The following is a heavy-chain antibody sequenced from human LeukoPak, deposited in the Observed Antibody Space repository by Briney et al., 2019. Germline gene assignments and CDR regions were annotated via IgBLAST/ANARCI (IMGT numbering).Heavy chain of an antibody. CDR1: GFTFSSYW. J-gene: IGHJ4*02. CDR3: ARTNLVAEPFDY. D-gene: IGHD2-8*02. V-gene: IGHV3-74*01. CDR2: INSGGSST. Sequence: AGGSLRLSCAASGFTFSSYWMHWVRQAPGKGLVWVSRINSGGSSTSYADSVKGRFTISRDNAKNTLYLQMNSLRAEDTAVYYCARTNLVAEPFDYWGQGTLVTVSS.